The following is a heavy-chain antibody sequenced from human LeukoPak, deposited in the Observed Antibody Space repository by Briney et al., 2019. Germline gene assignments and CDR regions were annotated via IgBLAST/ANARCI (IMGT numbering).Heavy chain of an antibody. J-gene: IGHJ3*02. CDR3: ARAGGSLLWFGELSGPNDAFDI. Sequence: ESLKISCKGSGYSFTSYWIGWVRQMPGKGLERMGIIYPGDSDTRYSPSFQGQVTISADKSISTAYLQWSSLKASDTAMYYCARAGGSLLWFGELSGPNDAFDIWGQGTMVTVSS. CDR2: IYPGDSDT. V-gene: IGHV5-51*01. D-gene: IGHD3-10*01. CDR1: GYSFTSYW.